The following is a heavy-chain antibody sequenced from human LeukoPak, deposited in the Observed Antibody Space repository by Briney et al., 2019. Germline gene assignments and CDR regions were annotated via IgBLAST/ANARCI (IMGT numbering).Heavy chain of an antibody. CDR3: ARDYSGSYPRHYYFDY. Sequence: PSGTLSLTCTVSGGSISSSSYYWGWIRQPPGKGLEWIGSIYYSGSTYYNPSLKSRVTISVDTSKNQFSLKLSSVTAADTAVYYCARDYSGSYPRHYYFDYWGQGTLVTVSS. V-gene: IGHV4-39*07. J-gene: IGHJ4*02. CDR2: IYYSGST. D-gene: IGHD1-26*01. CDR1: GGSISSSSYY.